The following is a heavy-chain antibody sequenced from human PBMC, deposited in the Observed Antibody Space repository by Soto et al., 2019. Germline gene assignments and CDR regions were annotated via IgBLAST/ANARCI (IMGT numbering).Heavy chain of an antibody. D-gene: IGHD3-22*01. Sequence: ASVKVSCKASGYTLTRYSIHWVRQAPGQRLEWMGWINAGNGNTKFSQKFQGRVTITRDTSASTAYMELRGLRSEDTSVYYCAILGTYYFDNSDNYFDFWGQGTLVTVSS. J-gene: IGHJ4*02. CDR3: AILGTYYFDNSDNYFDF. CDR2: INAGNGNT. CDR1: GYTLTRYS. V-gene: IGHV1-3*01.